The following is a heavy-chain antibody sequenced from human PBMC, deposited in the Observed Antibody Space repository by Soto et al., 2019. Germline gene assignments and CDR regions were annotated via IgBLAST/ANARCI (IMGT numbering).Heavy chain of an antibody. J-gene: IGHJ5*02. D-gene: IGHD3-9*01. CDR3: ARGDILTGYYNVNWFDP. CDR2: SIPIFGTA. V-gene: IGHV1-69*05. CDR1: GATFSSFS. Sequence: SLKVSCTASGATFSSFSVSWVRQAPGQGLEWIGGSIPIFGTANYAQKFQDRVTITTDESTSTAYMELRSLRSEDTAIYYCARGDILTGYYNVNWFDPWGQGTLVTVSS.